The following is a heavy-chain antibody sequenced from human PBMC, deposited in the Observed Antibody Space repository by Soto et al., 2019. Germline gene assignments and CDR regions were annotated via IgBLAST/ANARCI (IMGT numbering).Heavy chain of an antibody. J-gene: IGHJ5*02. CDR2: INSDGSST. D-gene: IGHD3-22*01. CDR3: TRDLPYTDSSGSFGRNYFDP. Sequence: PGGSLRFSCAAPGFPFSRDWMHWVRRAPGKGLEWVSRINSDGSSTTYADSVKGRITISRDNAKNTLHLQINNLRAEDTAIYYCTRDLPYTDSSGSFGRNYFDPWGQGTLVTVSS. CDR1: GFPFSRDW. V-gene: IGHV3-74*01.